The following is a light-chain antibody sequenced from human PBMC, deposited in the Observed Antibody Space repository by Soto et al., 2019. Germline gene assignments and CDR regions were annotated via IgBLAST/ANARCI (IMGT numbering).Light chain of an antibody. CDR2: DAS. Sequence: DIQMTQSPSTLSASVGDRVTITCRASQSISSWLAWYQQKPGKAPKLLIYDASSLESGVPSRFSGSGSGTEFTLTIISLQPDEFATDYCQQYNSYWTLGQGTKGEIK. CDR1: QSISSW. V-gene: IGKV1-5*01. CDR3: QQYNSYWT. J-gene: IGKJ1*01.